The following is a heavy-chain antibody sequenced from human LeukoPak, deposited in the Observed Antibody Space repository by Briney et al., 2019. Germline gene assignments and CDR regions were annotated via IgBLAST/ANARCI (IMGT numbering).Heavy chain of an antibody. CDR1: GGNFSSYA. V-gene: IGHV1-69*05. Sequence: ASVKVSCKASGGNFSSYAISWVRQAPGQGLEWMGGIIPIFGTANYAQKFQGRVTITTDESTSTAYMELSSLRSEDTAVYYCARGPVGRFDYWGQGTLVTVSS. CDR2: IIPIFGTA. J-gene: IGHJ4*02. D-gene: IGHD1-26*01. CDR3: ARGPVGRFDY.